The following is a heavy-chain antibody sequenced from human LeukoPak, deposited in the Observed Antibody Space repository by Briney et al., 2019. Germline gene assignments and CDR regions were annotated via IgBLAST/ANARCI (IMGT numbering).Heavy chain of an antibody. CDR1: GGSISSYY. D-gene: IGHD2-2*01. Sequence: SETLSLTCTVSGGSISSYYWSWIRQPPGKGLEWIGYIYYSGSTNYNPSLKSRVTISVDTSKNQFSLKLSSVTAADTAVYYCARGGNAEGVVDYWGQGTLVTVSS. J-gene: IGHJ4*02. CDR3: ARGGNAEGVVDY. V-gene: IGHV4-59*01. CDR2: IYYSGST.